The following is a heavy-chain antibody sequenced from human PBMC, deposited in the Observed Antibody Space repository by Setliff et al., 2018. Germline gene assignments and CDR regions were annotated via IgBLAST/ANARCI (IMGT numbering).Heavy chain of an antibody. V-gene: IGHV1-18*04. D-gene: IGHD2-8*01. Sequence: ASVKVSCKASGYTFTDFGINWVRQAPGQGLEWVGWISAYTGNTKFAQKFQGRVTMTTDTSTSTAYLELRSLTSDDTAVYYCSKLVRYCTTTACQGASGAEFWGQGTLVTV. J-gene: IGHJ4*02. CDR2: ISAYTGNT. CDR3: SKLVRYCTTTACQGASGAEF. CDR1: GYTFTDFG.